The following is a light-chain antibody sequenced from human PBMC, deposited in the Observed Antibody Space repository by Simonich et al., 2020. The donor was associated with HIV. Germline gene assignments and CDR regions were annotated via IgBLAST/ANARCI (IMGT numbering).Light chain of an antibody. CDR3: QQYNSYPYT. CDR2: KAS. J-gene: IGKJ2*01. Sequence: DIQMTQSPSTLSASVGDRVTITCRASQSISSWLAWYQQKPGKAPKLLIYKASSLERGVPSRFSGSGSGTEFTLTISSLQPDDFATYYCQQYNSYPYTFDQGTKLEIK. V-gene: IGKV1-5*03. CDR1: QSISSW.